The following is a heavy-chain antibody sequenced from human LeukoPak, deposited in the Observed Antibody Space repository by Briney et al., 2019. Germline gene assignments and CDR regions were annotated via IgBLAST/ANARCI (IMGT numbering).Heavy chain of an antibody. D-gene: IGHD3-22*01. Sequence: GEFLKISCKGSGFNFTAYWIAWVRQVPGKGLEWMGISHPINSDTKYSPSFQGQVTISADKSSSTAYLQWNSLKASDTAMYYCARHQYYYDSSGNYGWFDSWGQGTLVTVSS. CDR1: GFNFTAYW. J-gene: IGHJ5*01. CDR2: SHPINSDT. V-gene: IGHV5-51*01. CDR3: ARHQYYYDSSGNYGWFDS.